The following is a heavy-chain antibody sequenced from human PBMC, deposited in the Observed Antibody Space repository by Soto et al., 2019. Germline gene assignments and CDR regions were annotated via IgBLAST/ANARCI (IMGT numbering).Heavy chain of an antibody. J-gene: IGHJ4*02. CDR3: AGAGEEGCTNGVCYNMDD. D-gene: IGHD2-8*01. CDR2: IIPIFGTA. V-gene: IGHV1-69*13. Sequence: ASVKVSCKASGGTFSSYAISWVRQAPGQGLEWMGGIIPIFGTANYAQKFQGRVTITADESTSTAYMELSSLRSEETAVYYCAGAGEEGCTNGVCYNMDDWGQGTLVTVSS. CDR1: GGTFSSYA.